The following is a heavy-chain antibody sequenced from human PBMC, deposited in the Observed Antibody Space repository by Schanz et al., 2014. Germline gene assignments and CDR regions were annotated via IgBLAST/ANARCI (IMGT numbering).Heavy chain of an antibody. Sequence: QVQLVESGGGVVQPGRSLRLSCAASGFIFNDYYMNWIRQAPGKGLEWLSYISRDGTTSYYADSVKGRFTISRDNAKNSLYLQMNSLRAEDTAFYYCAKALGLRPFDYWGQGTLVTVSS. CDR1: GFIFNDYY. D-gene: IGHD2-21*01. V-gene: IGHV3-11*01. CDR3: AKALGLRPFDY. J-gene: IGHJ4*02. CDR2: ISRDGTTS.